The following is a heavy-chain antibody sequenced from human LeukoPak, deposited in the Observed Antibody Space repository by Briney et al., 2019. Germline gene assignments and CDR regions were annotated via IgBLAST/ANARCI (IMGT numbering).Heavy chain of an antibody. D-gene: IGHD3-10*01. J-gene: IGHJ4*02. CDR1: GFTVSSNY. CDR2: INEAGVEK. CDR3: ARELSRTGAFDY. V-gene: IGHV3-7*03. Sequence: GGSLRLSCAASGFTVSSNYMSWVRQPPGKGLEWVANINEAGVEKYHVDSVKGRFTIFRDNAKNSLYLQMNNLRAEDTAVYYCARELSRTGAFDYWGQGTLVTVSS.